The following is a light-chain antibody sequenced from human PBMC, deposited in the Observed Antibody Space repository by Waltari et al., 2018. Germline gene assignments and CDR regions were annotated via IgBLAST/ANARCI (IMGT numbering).Light chain of an antibody. CDR1: SSDVGGYNY. CDR2: GVS. V-gene: IGLV2-14*03. Sequence: QSALTQPASVSGSPGQSLTISCTGTSSDVGGYNYVSWYQQHPGKAPTLMIYGVSNRPSGVSDRFSGSMSANTASLSISGLQADDDADYYCSSYTSSDSLIFGGGTKLSVL. J-gene: IGLJ2*01. CDR3: SSYTSSDSLI.